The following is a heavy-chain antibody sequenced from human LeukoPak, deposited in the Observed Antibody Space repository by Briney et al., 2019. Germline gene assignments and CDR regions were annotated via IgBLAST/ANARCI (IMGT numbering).Heavy chain of an antibody. J-gene: IGHJ6*03. D-gene: IGHD5-24*01. Sequence: ASVKVSCKASGYTFTSCYMHWVRQGPGQGLEWMGIVNPSGGSTSYAQKFQGRVTMTRDTSTSTVYMELSSLRSEDTAVYYCAREARDGYYYYYMDVWGKGTTVTISS. CDR3: AREARDGYYYYYMDV. CDR1: GYTFTSCY. V-gene: IGHV1-46*01. CDR2: VNPSGGST.